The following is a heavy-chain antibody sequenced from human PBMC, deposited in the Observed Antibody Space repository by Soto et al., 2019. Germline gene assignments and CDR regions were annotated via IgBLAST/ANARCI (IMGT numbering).Heavy chain of an antibody. CDR1: GGSISSSSYF. J-gene: IGHJ5*02. D-gene: IGHD2-21*02. CDR3: ARHPSDFWFDP. V-gene: IGHV4-39*01. CDR2: IYYSGST. Sequence: PETLSLTCSVSGGSISSSSYFWGWIRQPPGKGLEWIGSIYYSGSTYYNPSLKSRVTVSVDTSKNQFSLKLSSVTAADTAVHYCARHPSDFWFDPWGQGTLVTVSS.